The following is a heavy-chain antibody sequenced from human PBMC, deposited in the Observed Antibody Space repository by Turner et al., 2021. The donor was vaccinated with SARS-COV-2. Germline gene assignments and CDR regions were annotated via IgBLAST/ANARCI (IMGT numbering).Heavy chain of an antibody. V-gene: IGHV4-4*02. CDR2: IYHSRST. J-gene: IGHJ5*02. CDR1: CCSISSSNW. D-gene: IGHD2-2*01. Sequence: QVQLQDSAPGLVKPSGTLSLTCAVSCCSISSSNWWTSFRQPPGKGLEWIGEIYHSRSTNYNKSLKSRVTISVDKYKNQFSLKLSAVTAADTAVYYCARGSIVVVTPAIIRGFDPWGQGTLVTVSS. CDR3: ARGSIVVVTPAIIRGFDP.